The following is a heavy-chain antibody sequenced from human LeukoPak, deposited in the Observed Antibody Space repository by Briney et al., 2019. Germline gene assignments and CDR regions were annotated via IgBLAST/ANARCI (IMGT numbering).Heavy chain of an antibody. CDR1: GGTLSSYA. CDR3: ARDTNYYASGSSFDY. CDR2: IIPIFGTA. J-gene: IGHJ4*02. V-gene: IGHV1-69*05. D-gene: IGHD3-10*01. Sequence: SVKVSCKASGGTLSSYAISWVRQAPGQGLEWMGGIIPIFGTASYAQKFQGRVTMTRDTSTSTVYMELSSLRSEDTAVYYCARDTNYYASGSSFDYWGQGTLVTVSS.